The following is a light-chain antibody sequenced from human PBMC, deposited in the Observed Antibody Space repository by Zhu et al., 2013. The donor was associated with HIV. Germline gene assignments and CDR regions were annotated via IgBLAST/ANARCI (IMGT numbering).Light chain of an antibody. CDR3: QQYGSSLLFT. J-gene: IGKJ3*01. Sequence: EVVLTQSPATLSVSPGESATLSCRASQGVANYVAWYQHKSGQAPRLLIYGASTRATGIPDRFSGSGSGTDFTLTISRLEPEDFAVYYCQQYGSSLLFTFGPGTKVDIK. CDR1: QGVANY. CDR2: GAS. V-gene: IGKV3-20*01.